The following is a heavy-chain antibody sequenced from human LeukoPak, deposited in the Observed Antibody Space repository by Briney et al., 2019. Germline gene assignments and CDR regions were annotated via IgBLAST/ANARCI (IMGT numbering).Heavy chain of an antibody. V-gene: IGHV1-46*01. CDR3: ARDVVGATGFDY. Sequence: ASVKVSCKASGYTFTSYYMHWVRQAPGQGLEWMGIINPSGGSTSYAQKFQGRVTMTRDTSTSTVYMELSSLRSVDTAVYYCARDVVGATGFDYWGQGTLVTVSS. CDR2: INPSGGST. D-gene: IGHD1-26*01. J-gene: IGHJ4*02. CDR1: GYTFTSYY.